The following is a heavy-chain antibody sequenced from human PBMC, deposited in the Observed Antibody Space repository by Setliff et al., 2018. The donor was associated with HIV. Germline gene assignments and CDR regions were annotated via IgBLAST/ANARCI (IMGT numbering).Heavy chain of an antibody. Sequence: SETLSLTCAVSGYSISSGYYWGWIRQPPGKGLEWIGSIYHSGSTYYNPSLKSRVTISVDTSKNQFSLKVSSVTAADTAVYYCATGGSVDTAIVTENAFDIWGQGTMVTVSS. D-gene: IGHD5-18*01. J-gene: IGHJ3*02. V-gene: IGHV4-38-2*01. CDR3: ATGGSVDTAIVTENAFDI. CDR2: IYHSGST. CDR1: GYSISSGYY.